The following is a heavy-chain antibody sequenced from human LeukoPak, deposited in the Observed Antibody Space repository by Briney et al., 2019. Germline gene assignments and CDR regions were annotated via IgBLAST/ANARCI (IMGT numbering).Heavy chain of an antibody. CDR2: LCDGNT. CDR3: ARGVEPLAANTLAY. J-gene: IGHJ4*02. V-gene: IGHV3-53*01. CDR1: GFTVITND. D-gene: IGHD1-14*01. Sequence: GGSLRLSCAASGFTVITNDMTWVRQAPGKWLEWVSVLCDGNTKYADSVQGRFTISRDNSKNTLYLEMNSLSPDDTAVYYCARGVEPLAANTLAYWGQGTLVTVSS.